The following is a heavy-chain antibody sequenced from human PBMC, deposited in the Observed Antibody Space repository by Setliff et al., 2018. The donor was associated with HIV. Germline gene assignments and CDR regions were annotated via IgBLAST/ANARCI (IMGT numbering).Heavy chain of an antibody. CDR2: IRSKVYGGTT. Sequence: GESLKISCLTSGFTFGDYALSWFRQAPGEGLEWVAFIRSKVYGGTTEYAASVKGRFAILRDDSTSIAYLQMNSLKTEDTGVYYCSRSLGSYFDSAGYLRYFDYWGQGTQVTVSS. CDR1: GFTFGDYA. CDR3: SRSLGSYFDSAGYLRYFDY. D-gene: IGHD3-10*01. J-gene: IGHJ4*02. V-gene: IGHV3-49*03.